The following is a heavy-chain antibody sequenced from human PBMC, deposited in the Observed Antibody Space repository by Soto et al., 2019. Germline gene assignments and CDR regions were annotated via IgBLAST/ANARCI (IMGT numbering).Heavy chain of an antibody. V-gene: IGHV1-69*02. D-gene: IGHD5-12*01. J-gene: IGHJ4*02. CDR1: GGTFSSYT. CDR3: ASPRGYEPLSFDH. CDR2: IIPIRGIA. Sequence: QVQLVQSGAEVKKPGSSVKVSCKASGGTFSSYTISWVRQAPGQGLEGMGRIIPIRGIANYAQKFQGRVTITADKSTSTAYMELSSLRSEDTAVYYCASPRGYEPLSFDHWGQGTLVTVSS.